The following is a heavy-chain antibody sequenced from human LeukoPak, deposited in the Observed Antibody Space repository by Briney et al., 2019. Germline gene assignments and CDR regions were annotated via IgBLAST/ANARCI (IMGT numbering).Heavy chain of an antibody. J-gene: IGHJ3*01. CDR1: GYTFTTYY. CDR3: ARGLLGNSGYSPYDV. CDR2: INVGAGTT. V-gene: IGHV1-46*01. Sequence: GASVKVSCKASGYTFTTYYMHWVRQAPGQGLEWMGIINVGAGTTSFARKFQGRVTMTRDTSTSTVYMDLGSLRSDDTAVYCCARGLLGNSGYSPYDVWGQGTMVTVSS. D-gene: IGHD3-22*01.